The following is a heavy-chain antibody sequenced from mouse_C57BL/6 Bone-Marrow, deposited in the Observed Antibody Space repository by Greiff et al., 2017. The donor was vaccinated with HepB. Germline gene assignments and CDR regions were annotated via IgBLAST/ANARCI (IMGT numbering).Heavy chain of an antibody. CDR3: ARYDYDDPFYAMDY. CDR1: GFSLTSYG. V-gene: IGHV2-2*01. D-gene: IGHD2-4*01. Sequence: VMLVESGPGLVQPSQSLSITCTVSGFSLTSYGVHWVRQSPGKGLEWLGVIWSGGSTDYNAAFISRLSISKDNSKSQVFFKMNSRQADDTAIYYCARYDYDDPFYAMDYWGQGTSVTVSS. J-gene: IGHJ4*01. CDR2: IWSGGST.